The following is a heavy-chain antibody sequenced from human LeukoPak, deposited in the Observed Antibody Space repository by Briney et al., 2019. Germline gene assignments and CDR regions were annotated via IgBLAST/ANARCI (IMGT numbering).Heavy chain of an antibody. CDR2: INSDGSST. J-gene: IGHJ4*02. CDR3: VRGTPGDY. CDR1: GFTFSSYW. Sequence: GGSLRLSCAASGFTFSSYWMHWVRQAPGKGLVWVSRINSDGSSTSYADSVKGRLTISRDNAKESLYLQMNSVRAEDTAVYYCVRGTPGDYWGQGTLVTVSS. D-gene: IGHD2-15*01. V-gene: IGHV3-74*01.